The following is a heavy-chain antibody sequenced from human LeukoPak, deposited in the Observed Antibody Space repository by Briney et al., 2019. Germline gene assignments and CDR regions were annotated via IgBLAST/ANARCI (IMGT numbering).Heavy chain of an antibody. CDR3: ARVLVVAGTRVDWFDP. Sequence: ASVKVSCKASGYTFTGYYMHWVRQAPGQGLEWMGWINPNSGGTNYAQKLQGRVTMTRDTSISTAYMELSRLRSDDTAVYYCARVLVVAGTRVDWFDPWGQGTLVTVSS. CDR2: INPNSGGT. V-gene: IGHV1-2*02. J-gene: IGHJ5*02. CDR1: GYTFTGYY. D-gene: IGHD6-19*01.